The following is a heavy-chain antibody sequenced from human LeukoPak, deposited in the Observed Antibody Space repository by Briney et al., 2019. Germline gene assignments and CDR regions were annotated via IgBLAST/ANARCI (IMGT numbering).Heavy chain of an antibody. CDR2: IYYSGST. V-gene: IGHV4-59*08. J-gene: IGHJ4*02. D-gene: IGHD3-10*01. CDR1: GDSINNYF. Sequence: PSETLSLTCSVSGDSINNYFWSWIRQPPGKGLEWIGYIYYSGSTNYSPSFESRVTISVATSKNQSSLRLKSVTAADTAVYYCARIYYYGSLYYFDYWGQGTLVTVSS. CDR3: ARIYYYGSLYYFDY.